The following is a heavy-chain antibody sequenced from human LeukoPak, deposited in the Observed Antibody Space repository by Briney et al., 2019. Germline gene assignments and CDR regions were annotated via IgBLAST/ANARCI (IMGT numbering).Heavy chain of an antibody. V-gene: IGHV4-61*01. D-gene: IGHD1-26*01. CDR1: SGSFSSGSYY. Sequence: SETLSLTCTVSSGSFSSGSYYWSWIRQPPGKGLEWIGYIYYSGSTKYNPSLKSRVTISIDTSKNQFSLKLSSVTAADTAMYYCAGVVGGSYSMDVWGQGTTVTVSS. J-gene: IGHJ6*03. CDR2: IYYSGST. CDR3: AGVVGGSYSMDV.